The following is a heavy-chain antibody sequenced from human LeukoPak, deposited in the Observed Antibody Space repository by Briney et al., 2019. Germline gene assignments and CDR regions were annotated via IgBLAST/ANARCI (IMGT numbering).Heavy chain of an antibody. D-gene: IGHD6-13*01. CDR3: ARAGQQLGSFPFDY. J-gene: IGHJ4*02. V-gene: IGHV3-48*01. Sequence: PGGSLRLSCAASGFTFSSYSMNWVRQAPGKGLEWVSYISSSSSTIYYADSVKGRFTISRDNAKNSLYLQMNSLRAEDTAVYYCARAGQQLGSFPFDYWGQGTLVTVSS. CDR1: GFTFSSYS. CDR2: ISSSSSTI.